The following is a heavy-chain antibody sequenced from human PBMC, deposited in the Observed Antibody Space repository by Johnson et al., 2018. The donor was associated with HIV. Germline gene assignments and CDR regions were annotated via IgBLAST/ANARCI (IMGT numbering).Heavy chain of an antibody. CDR3: ARVVGDTTGGRAFDI. V-gene: IGHV3-20*04. D-gene: IGHD1-26*01. CDR1: GFTFDDYG. Sequence: VQLVESGGGVVRPGGSLRLSCAASGFTFDDYGMSWVRQAPGKGLEWVSGINSDGSSTSYADSVKGRFTISRDNAKNTLYLQMNSLRAEDTAVYYCARVVGDTTGGRAFDIWGQGTMVTGSS. J-gene: IGHJ3*02. CDR2: INSDGSST.